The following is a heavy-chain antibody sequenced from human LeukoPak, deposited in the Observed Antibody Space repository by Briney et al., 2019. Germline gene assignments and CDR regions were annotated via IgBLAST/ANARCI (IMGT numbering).Heavy chain of an antibody. CDR3: AKDHHDGKDY. J-gene: IGHJ4*02. V-gene: IGHV3-30*02. Sequence: GGSLRLSCAASGLTFSSYGMHWVRQALGKGLEWVAFIRYDESNKYYADSVKGRFTISRDNSKNTLYLQMNSLGTEDTGVYYCAKDHHDGKDYWGQGTLVTVSS. CDR2: IRYDESNK. D-gene: IGHD4-23*01. CDR1: GLTFSSYG.